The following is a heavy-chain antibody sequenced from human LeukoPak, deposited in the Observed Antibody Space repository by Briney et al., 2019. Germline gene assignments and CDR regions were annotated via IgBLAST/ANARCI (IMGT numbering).Heavy chain of an antibody. V-gene: IGHV3-74*01. D-gene: IGHD6-19*01. Sequence: PGGSLRLSCAASGFPFNSYAMTWVRQAPGKGLESVSRINTDGTVTTYADSVKGRFTVSRDNADNTMFLQMNSVRDEDTAVYYCATKQWLAPPPDSWGQGTPVTVSS. CDR1: GFPFNSYA. J-gene: IGHJ4*02. CDR3: ATKQWLAPPPDS. CDR2: INTDGTVT.